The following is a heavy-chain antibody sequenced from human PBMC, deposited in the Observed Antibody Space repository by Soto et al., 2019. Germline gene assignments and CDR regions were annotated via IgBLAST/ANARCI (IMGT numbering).Heavy chain of an antibody. CDR2: IYYSGST. Sequence: SETLSLTCTVSGGSISSGDYYWSWIRQPPGKGLEWIGYIYYSGSTYYNPSLKSRVTISVDTSKNQFSLKLSSVTAADTAVYYCASLLYSYGYPIDYWGQGTLVTVSS. D-gene: IGHD5-18*01. CDR1: GGSISSGDYY. CDR3: ASLLYSYGYPIDY. J-gene: IGHJ4*02. V-gene: IGHV4-30-4*01.